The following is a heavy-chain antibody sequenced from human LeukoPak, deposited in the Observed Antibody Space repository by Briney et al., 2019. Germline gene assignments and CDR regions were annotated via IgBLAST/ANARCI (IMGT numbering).Heavy chain of an antibody. CDR2: IRYDGSNQ. CDR1: GFTFSSYG. Sequence: GGSLRLSCAASGFTFSSYGMHLVRQTPGKGLEWVSFIRYDGSNQYYADSVKGRFTISRDNSKNTLYLQMNSLRPEDTAVYFCARGYGESHFDYWGQGTLITVSS. CDR3: ARGYGESHFDY. D-gene: IGHD5-18*01. V-gene: IGHV3-30*02. J-gene: IGHJ4*02.